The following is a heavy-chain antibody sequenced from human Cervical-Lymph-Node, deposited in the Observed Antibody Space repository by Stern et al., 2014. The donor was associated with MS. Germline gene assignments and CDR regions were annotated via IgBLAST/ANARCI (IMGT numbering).Heavy chain of an antibody. J-gene: IGHJ4*02. V-gene: IGHV1-69*01. CDR1: GGSFIRHA. CDR3: ARGGLRPMSYFDS. D-gene: IGHD3-10*02. Sequence: MQLVESGAEVKKPGSSVKVSCTASGGSFIRHAFSWVRQAPGQGLEWVGGIIPICGPAKYAQKFQGRVTITADASTSTAYMELSSLRSEDTAVYFCARGGLRPMSYFDSWGQGTLVTVSS. CDR2: IIPICGPA.